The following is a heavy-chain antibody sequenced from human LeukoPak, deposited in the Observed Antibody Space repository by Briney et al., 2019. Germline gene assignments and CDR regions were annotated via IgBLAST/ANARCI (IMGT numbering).Heavy chain of an antibody. J-gene: IGHJ4*02. D-gene: IGHD2-15*01. CDR2: ISYDGSNK. V-gene: IGHV3-30-3*01. Sequence: GGSLRLSCAASGFTFSSYAMHWVRQAPGKGLEWVAVISYDGSNKYYADSVKGRFTISRDNSKNTLYLQMNSLRAEDTAVYYCAREDCSGGSCTSSGSSFDYWGQGTLVTVSS. CDR1: GFTFSSYA. CDR3: AREDCSGGSCTSSGSSFDY.